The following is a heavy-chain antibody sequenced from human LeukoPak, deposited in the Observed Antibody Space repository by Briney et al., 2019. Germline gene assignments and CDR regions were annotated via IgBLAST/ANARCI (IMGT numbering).Heavy chain of an antibody. CDR2: IYYSGST. CDR1: GGSISSSSYY. J-gene: IGHJ4*02. CDR3: ARRTMVRGVIPFDY. V-gene: IGHV4-39*01. Sequence: PSETLSLTCTVSGGSISSSSYYWGWIRQPPGKGLEWIGSIYYSGSTYYNPSLKSRVTISVDTSKNQFSLKLSSVTAADTAVYYCARRTMVRGVIPFDYWGQGTLVTVSS. D-gene: IGHD3-10*01.